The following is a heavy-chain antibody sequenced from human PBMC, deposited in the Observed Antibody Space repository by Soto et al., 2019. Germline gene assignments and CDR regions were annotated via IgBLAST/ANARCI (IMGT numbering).Heavy chain of an antibody. Sequence: QVQLVQSGGGVVQPGGSLRLCCAASGFTFSSYGMHWVRQAPGKGLEWVAVIWYDGSKIYYADSVKGRFTISRDNSKSTLYLQMNSLRAEDTAVYYCARPLEQHQLGFGMDVWGQGSPVTVSS. CDR1: GFTFSSYG. V-gene: IGHV3-33*01. D-gene: IGHD6-13*01. CDR2: IWYDGSKI. CDR3: ARPLEQHQLGFGMDV. J-gene: IGHJ6*01.